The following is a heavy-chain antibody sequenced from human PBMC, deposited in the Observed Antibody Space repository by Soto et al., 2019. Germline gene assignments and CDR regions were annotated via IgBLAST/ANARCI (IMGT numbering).Heavy chain of an antibody. CDR3: ARGRGDFDA. J-gene: IGHJ5*02. CDR2: INHSGNT. Sequence: PSETLSLPSVLYVAWLSYNYSNWLRQPPGKGLEWIGEINHSGNTNYNPSVRSGVTISIDTSKNQLSLNLRSVSAADTAVHYCARGRGDFDAWGQGTPVTVSS. D-gene: IGHD2-21*02. V-gene: IGHV4-34*01. CDR1: VAWLSYNY.